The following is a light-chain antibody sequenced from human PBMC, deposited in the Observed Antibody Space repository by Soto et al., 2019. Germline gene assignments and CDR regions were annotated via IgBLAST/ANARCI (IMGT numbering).Light chain of an antibody. CDR1: QSVSSSY. V-gene: IGKV3-20*01. J-gene: IGKJ3*01. CDR2: GAS. Sequence: EIVLTQSPGTLSLSPGERATLSCRACQSVSSSYLAWYQQKPGQAPRLLIYGASGRATGIPDRFSGSGSGTDFTLTISRLEPEDFAVYYCHQYGISPSLTFGPGTQVDIK. CDR3: HQYGISPSLT.